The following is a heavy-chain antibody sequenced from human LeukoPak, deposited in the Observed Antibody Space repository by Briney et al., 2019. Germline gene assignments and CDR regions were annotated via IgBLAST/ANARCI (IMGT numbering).Heavy chain of an antibody. V-gene: IGHV3-30-3*01. Sequence: GGSLRLSCAASGFTFSSYAMHWVRQAPGKGLEWVAVISYDGSNKYYADSVKGRFTISRDNSKNTLYLQMNRLGAEDTAVYYCARDNGIAVAGIDYWGQGTLVTVSS. D-gene: IGHD6-13*01. CDR2: ISYDGSNK. J-gene: IGHJ4*02. CDR3: ARDNGIAVAGIDY. CDR1: GFTFSSYA.